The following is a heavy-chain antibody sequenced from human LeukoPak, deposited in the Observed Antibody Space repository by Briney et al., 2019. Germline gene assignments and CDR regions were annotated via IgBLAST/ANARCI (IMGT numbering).Heavy chain of an antibody. CDR3: APRGAVFRHSYYY. V-gene: IGHV3-23*01. CDR2: ISGSGGGGST. J-gene: IGHJ4*02. D-gene: IGHD3-10*01. Sequence: GGSLRLSCAASGFTFSSYAMSWVRQAPGKGLEWVSTISGSGGGGSTNYADSVKGRFTISRDNSKDTLYLQMNSLRADDTAVYYCAPRGAVFRHSYYYWGQATLVTVSS. CDR1: GFTFSSYA.